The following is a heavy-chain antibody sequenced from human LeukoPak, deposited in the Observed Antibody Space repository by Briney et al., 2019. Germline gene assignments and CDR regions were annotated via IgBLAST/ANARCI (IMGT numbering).Heavy chain of an antibody. CDR3: AKRRGGSYYDAFDI. CDR1: GFTFSSYA. D-gene: IGHD1-26*01. Sequence: PGGSLRLSCAASGFTFSSYAMSWVRQAPGKGLEWVSAISTSGSSTYYADTVKGRFTISRDSSKNTLHLQMNSLRAEDTAVYYCAKRRGGSYYDAFDIWGQGTMVTVSS. V-gene: IGHV3-23*01. J-gene: IGHJ3*02. CDR2: ISTSGSST.